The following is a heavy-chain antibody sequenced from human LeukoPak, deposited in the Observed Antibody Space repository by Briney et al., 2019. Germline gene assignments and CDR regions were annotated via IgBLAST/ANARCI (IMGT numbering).Heavy chain of an antibody. CDR3: ARNQLLYRRFDY. CDR2: IYYSGST. J-gene: IGHJ4*02. D-gene: IGHD2-2*02. CDR1: GGSISSSSYY. Sequence: PSETQSLTCTVSGGSISSSSYYWGWIRQPPGKGLEWIGSIYYSGSTYYNPSLKSRVTISVDTSKNQFSLKLSSVTAADTAVYYCARNQLLYRRFDYWGQGTLVTVSS. V-gene: IGHV4-39*01.